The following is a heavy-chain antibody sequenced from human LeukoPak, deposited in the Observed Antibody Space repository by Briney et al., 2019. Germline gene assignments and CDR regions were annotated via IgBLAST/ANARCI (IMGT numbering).Heavy chain of an antibody. CDR2: IGGRGGST. CDR3: ARSGGTYYYDSSGYYAY. D-gene: IGHD3-22*01. J-gene: IGHJ4*02. CDR1: GFTFSSYA. Sequence: GGSLRLSCAASGFTFSSYAMSWVRQAPGKGLEWVSAIGGRGGSTYYADSVKGRLTISRDNSKNTLYLQMNSLRAEDTAIYYCARSGGTYYYDSSGYYAYWGQGTLVTVSS. V-gene: IGHV3-23*01.